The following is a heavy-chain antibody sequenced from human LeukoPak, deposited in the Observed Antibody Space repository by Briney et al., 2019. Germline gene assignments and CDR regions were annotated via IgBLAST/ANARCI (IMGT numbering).Heavy chain of an antibody. Sequence: RGSLRLSCAASGFTFSSYGMHWVRQAPGKGLEWVAVISYDGSNKYYADSVKGRFTISRDNSKNTLYLQMNSLRAEDTAVYYCAKERYYDFWSGFIYGMDVWGQGTTVTVSS. V-gene: IGHV3-30*18. D-gene: IGHD3-3*01. J-gene: IGHJ6*02. CDR1: GFTFSSYG. CDR3: AKERYYDFWSGFIYGMDV. CDR2: ISYDGSNK.